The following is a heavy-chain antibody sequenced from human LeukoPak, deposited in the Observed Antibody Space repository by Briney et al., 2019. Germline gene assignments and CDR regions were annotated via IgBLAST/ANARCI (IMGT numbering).Heavy chain of an antibody. V-gene: IGHV4-34*01. CDR1: GGSFSGYY. CDR2: INHSGST. CDR3: ASYYGYRLDY. Sequence: PSETLSLTCAVSGGSFSGYYWSWIRQPPGKGLEWIGEINHSGSTNYNPSLKSRVTISVDTSKNQFSLKLSSVTAAATAVYSCASYYGYRLDYWGQGTLVTVSS. J-gene: IGHJ4*02. D-gene: IGHD3-16*01.